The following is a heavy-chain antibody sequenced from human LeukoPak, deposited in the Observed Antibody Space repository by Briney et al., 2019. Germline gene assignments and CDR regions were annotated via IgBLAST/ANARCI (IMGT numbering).Heavy chain of an antibody. CDR2: INPNSGGT. J-gene: IGHJ5*02. V-gene: IGHV1-2*06. CDR1: GYIFTGYY. Sequence: ASVKVSCKASGYIFTGYYMHWVRQAPGQGLEWMGRINPNSGGTNYAQKFQGRVTMTRDTSISTAYMELSRLRSDDMAVYYCARSVVAGTFDWFDPWGQGTLVTVSS. D-gene: IGHD6-19*01. CDR3: ARSVVAGTFDWFDP.